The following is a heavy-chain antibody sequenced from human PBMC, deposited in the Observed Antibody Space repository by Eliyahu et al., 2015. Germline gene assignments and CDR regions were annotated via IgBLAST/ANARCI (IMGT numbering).Heavy chain of an antibody. V-gene: IGHV4-31*03. CDR3: ARDLFGDGMDV. D-gene: IGHD3-10*01. CDR2: IYYSGST. J-gene: IGHJ6*02. CDR1: GXPISSGGYY. Sequence: QVQLQESGPGLVKPSQTLSXTCTXPGXPISSGGYYWXWIRQHPGKGLEWIGYIYYSGSTYYNPSLKSRVTISVDTSKNQFSLKLSSVTAADTAVYYCARDLFGDGMDVWGQGTTVTVSS.